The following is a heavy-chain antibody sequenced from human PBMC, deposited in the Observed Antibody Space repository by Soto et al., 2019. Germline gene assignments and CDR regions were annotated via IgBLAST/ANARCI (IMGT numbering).Heavy chain of an antibody. CDR3: ARHYSSGSRNWFDP. D-gene: IGHD6-19*01. Sequence: SETLSLTCSVSGGSISSSSYFWGWVRQPPGKGLEWIGSIYYSGSTYYNPSLRSRVTISVDTSKNQFSLKLSSVTAADTAVFYCARHYSSGSRNWFDPWGQGTLVTVSS. J-gene: IGHJ5*02. V-gene: IGHV4-39*01. CDR1: GGSISSSSYF. CDR2: IYYSGST.